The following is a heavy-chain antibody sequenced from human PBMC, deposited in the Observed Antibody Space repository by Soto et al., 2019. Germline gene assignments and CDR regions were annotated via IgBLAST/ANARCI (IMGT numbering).Heavy chain of an antibody. V-gene: IGHV3-15*01. Sequence: PGGSLRLSCPAPVSPINNALLSWARQAPGRGLEWVGRIKSKGNGVTADYTAPVKGRFTISRDDSKNMLYLQMNSLKTEDTAVYYCITTYSGTPARPYLDLWGQGTPVTVSS. CDR3: ITTYSGTPARPYLDL. D-gene: IGHD1-26*01. CDR2: IKSKGNGVTA. CDR1: VSPINNAL. J-gene: IGHJ4*02.